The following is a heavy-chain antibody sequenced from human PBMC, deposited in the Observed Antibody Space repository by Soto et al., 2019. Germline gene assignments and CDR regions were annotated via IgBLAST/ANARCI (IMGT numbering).Heavy chain of an antibody. Sequence: PGGSLRLSCAASGFTFRNFGMHWVRQPPDKGLEWVATIWYDGTTKYSEDSVKGRITISRDNAQGKVYLQMNNLRVEDTAMYYCAKSLGIFYGSASHSNDYWGQGTPVTVSS. D-gene: IGHD3-10*01. CDR3: AKSLGIFYGSASHSNDY. CDR1: GFTFRNFG. J-gene: IGHJ4*02. V-gene: IGHV3-33*06. CDR2: IWYDGTTK.